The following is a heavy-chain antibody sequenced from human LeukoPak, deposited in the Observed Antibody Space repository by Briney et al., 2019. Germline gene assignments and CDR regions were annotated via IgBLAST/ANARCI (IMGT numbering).Heavy chain of an antibody. CDR3: XXXKTSRGXGXXXSYGMDV. J-gene: IGHJ6*02. CDR1: EFNFEDYT. V-gene: IGHV3-43*01. CDR2: XXXXGSTT. Sequence: GGSLRLSCAAFEFNFEDYTMHWVRQPPGKGLEWVXLXXXXGSTTYYAGSVKVRFTISRDNSENSLHLQMNSLRSEDTAVYYXXXXKTSRGXGXXXSYGMDVWGQGTTVTVSS. D-gene: IGHD3-22*01.